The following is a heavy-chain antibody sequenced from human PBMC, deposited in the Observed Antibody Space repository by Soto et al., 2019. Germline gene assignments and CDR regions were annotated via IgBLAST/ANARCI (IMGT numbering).Heavy chain of an antibody. Sequence: QVQLQQWGAGLLKPSETLSLNCAVNGGSLSHYYWSWIRQPPGKGLEWIGEIKGDGSTNYSPSLKSRATISSDTSNNQFSLRLYAVTAADTGVYCCARGQEGVVATHWDQGTLVTVSS. CDR2: IKGDGST. CDR1: GGSLSHYY. CDR3: ARGQEGVVATH. J-gene: IGHJ4*02. V-gene: IGHV4-34*01. D-gene: IGHD5-12*01.